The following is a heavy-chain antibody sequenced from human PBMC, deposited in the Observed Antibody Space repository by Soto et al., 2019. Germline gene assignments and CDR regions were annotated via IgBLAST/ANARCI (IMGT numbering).Heavy chain of an antibody. J-gene: IGHJ6*02. CDR1: GYTFTSYG. Sequence: ASVKVSCKASGYTFTSYGISWVRQAPGQGLEWMGWISAYNGNTNYAQKLQGRVTMTTDTSTSTAYMELRSLRSDDTAVYYCARQKYYYDSSGDYSPWGAGYYGMDFRAQRTTVTVSS. V-gene: IGHV1-18*01. CDR3: ARQKYYYDSSGDYSPWGAGYYGMDF. CDR2: ISAYNGNT. D-gene: IGHD3-22*01.